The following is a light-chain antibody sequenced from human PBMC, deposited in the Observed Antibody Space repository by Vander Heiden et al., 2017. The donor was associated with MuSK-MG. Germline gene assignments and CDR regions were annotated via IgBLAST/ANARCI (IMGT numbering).Light chain of an antibody. J-gene: IGLJ2*01. CDR3: QSYDSSKEV. CDR2: EDN. CDR1: SGSIASNY. Sequence: NFMLTQPPSVSESPGKTVTISCTGSSGSIASNYVQWYQQRPGSAPTTVIYEDNQRPSGVPDRFSGSIDSSSNSASLTISGLKTEDEADYYCQSYDSSKEVFGGGTKLTVL. V-gene: IGLV6-57*02.